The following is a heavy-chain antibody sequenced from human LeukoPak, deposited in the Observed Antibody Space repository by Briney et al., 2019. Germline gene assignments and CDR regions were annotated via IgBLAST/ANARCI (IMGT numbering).Heavy chain of an antibody. D-gene: IGHD5-18*01. CDR1: GDSVSSNSAA. CDR2: TYYRSKWYN. J-gene: IGHJ6*03. Sequence: SQTLSLTCAISGDSVSSNSAAWNWIRQSPSRGLEWLGRTYYRSKWYNDYAVSVKSRITINPDTSKNQFSLQLNSVTPEDTAVYYCTRPGYSYGPEDYYYYYMDVWGKGTTVTVSS. V-gene: IGHV6-1*01. CDR3: TRPGYSYGPEDYYYYYMDV.